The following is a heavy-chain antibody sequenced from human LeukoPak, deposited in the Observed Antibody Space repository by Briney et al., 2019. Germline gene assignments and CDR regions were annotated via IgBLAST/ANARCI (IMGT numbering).Heavy chain of an antibody. J-gene: IGHJ6*02. Sequence: GGSLRLSCAASGFTFSSYAMHWVRQAPGKGLEWVAVISYDGSNKYYADSVRGRFTISRDNSKNTLYLQMNSLRAEDTAVYYCARDRLRYFDWLLDYYYYYGMDVWGQGTTVTVSS. CDR2: ISYDGSNK. D-gene: IGHD3-9*01. CDR1: GFTFSSYA. CDR3: ARDRLRYFDWLLDYYYYYGMDV. V-gene: IGHV3-30-3*01.